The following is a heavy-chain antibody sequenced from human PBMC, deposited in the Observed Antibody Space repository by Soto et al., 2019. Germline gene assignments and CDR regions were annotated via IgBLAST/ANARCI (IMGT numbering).Heavy chain of an antibody. V-gene: IGHV6-1*01. CDR1: GCSISSNSAA. CDR3: AGTTSLQWYYMDV. D-gene: IGHD1-7*01. J-gene: IGHJ6*03. Sequence: PSQTLSLTCAISGCSISSNSAAWNWIRQSPSRGLEWLGRTYYRSRWYNDYAVSVKSRITVNPDTSKNQFSLHLNSVTPEDTAVYYCAGTTSLQWYYMDVWDKGTTVTVSS. CDR2: TYYRSRWYN.